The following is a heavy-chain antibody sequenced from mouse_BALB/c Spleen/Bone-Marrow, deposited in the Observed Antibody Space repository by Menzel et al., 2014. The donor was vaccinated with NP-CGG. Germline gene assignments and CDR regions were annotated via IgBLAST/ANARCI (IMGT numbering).Heavy chain of an antibody. CDR3: ARGGDYYGSSSLAY. V-gene: IGHV1S41*01. CDR2: IAPRSGST. Sequence: DLVKPGASVKLSCKASGYTFTSYWINWIKQRPGQGLEWIGRIAPRSGSTYYNEMFKGKATLTVDTSSSTAYSQLSSLSSEDSAVYFCARGGDYYGSSSLAYWGQGTLVTVSA. D-gene: IGHD1-1*01. CDR1: GYTFTSYW. J-gene: IGHJ3*01.